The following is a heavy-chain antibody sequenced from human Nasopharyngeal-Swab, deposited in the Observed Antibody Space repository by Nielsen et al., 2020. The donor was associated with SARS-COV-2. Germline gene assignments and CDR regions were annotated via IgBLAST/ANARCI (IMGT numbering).Heavy chain of an antibody. J-gene: IGHJ4*02. V-gene: IGHV4-34*01. CDR2: INHSGST. CDR1: GGSFSGYY. CDR3: ARGPVVTLDY. D-gene: IGHD4-23*01. Sequence: SETLSLTCAVYGGSFSGYYWSWIRQPPGKGLEWIGEINHSGSTNYNPSLKSRVTISEDTSKNQFSLKLSSVTAADTAVYYCARGPVVTLDYWGQGTLVTVSS.